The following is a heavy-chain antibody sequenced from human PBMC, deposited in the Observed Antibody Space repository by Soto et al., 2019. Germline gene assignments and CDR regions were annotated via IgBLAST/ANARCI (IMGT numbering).Heavy chain of an antibody. Sequence: QVQLQESGPGLVKPSGTLSLTCAVSGGSISSTNWWSWVRQPPGKGLEWIGEIYHSGSTNSNPSLKSRVTMSVDKSKNQFSLILNSGTAADTAVYYCARGQWLAFDYWGQGTLVTVSS. J-gene: IGHJ4*02. V-gene: IGHV4-4*02. CDR2: IYHSGST. D-gene: IGHD6-19*01. CDR3: ARGQWLAFDY. CDR1: GGSISSTNW.